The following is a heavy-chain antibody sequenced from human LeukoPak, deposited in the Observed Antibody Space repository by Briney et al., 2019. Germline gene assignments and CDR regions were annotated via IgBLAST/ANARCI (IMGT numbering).Heavy chain of an antibody. Sequence: PGRSLRLSCAASGFTFSSYGMHWVRQAPGKGLEWVAVISYDGSNKYYADSVKGRFTISRDNSKNTLYLQMNSLRAEDTAVYYCASYLRPPYDILTGDSYGMDVWGQGTTVTVSS. CDR3: ASYLRPPYDILTGDSYGMDV. J-gene: IGHJ6*02. CDR2: ISYDGSNK. V-gene: IGHV3-30*03. CDR1: GFTFSSYG. D-gene: IGHD3-9*01.